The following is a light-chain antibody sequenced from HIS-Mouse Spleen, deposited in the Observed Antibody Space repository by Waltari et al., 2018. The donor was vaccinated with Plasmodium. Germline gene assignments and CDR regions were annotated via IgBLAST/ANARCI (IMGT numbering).Light chain of an antibody. CDR1: ALPKQY. V-gene: IGLV3-25*03. J-gene: IGLJ2*01. CDR3: QSADSSGTYVV. CDR2: KDS. Sequence: SYELTQPPSVSVSPGQTARITCSGDALPKQYAYWYQQKQGQAPVRVIYKDSERPPGIPERFSGSSSGTTVTVTISGVQAEDEADYYCQSADSSGTYVVFGGGTKLTVL.